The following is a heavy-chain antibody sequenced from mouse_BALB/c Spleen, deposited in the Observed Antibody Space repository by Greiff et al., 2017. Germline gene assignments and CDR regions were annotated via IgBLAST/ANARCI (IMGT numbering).Heavy chain of an antibody. CDR2: IDPANGNT. CDR3: ASIYYDYDGFAY. Sequence: VQLKESGAELVKPGASVKLSCTASGFNIKDTYMHWVKQRPEQGLEWIGRIDPANGNTKYDPKFQGKATITADTSSNTAYLQLSSLTSEDTAVYYCASIYYDYDGFAYWGQGTLVTVSA. V-gene: IGHV14-3*02. D-gene: IGHD2-4*01. CDR1: GFNIKDTY. J-gene: IGHJ3*01.